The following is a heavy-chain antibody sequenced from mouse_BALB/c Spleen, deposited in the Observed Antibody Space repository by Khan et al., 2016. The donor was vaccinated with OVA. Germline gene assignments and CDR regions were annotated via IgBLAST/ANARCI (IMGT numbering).Heavy chain of an antibody. CDR3: ARLAYYYNSEGFAY. CDR2: ISTGGAYT. Sequence: EVELVESGGDFVRPGGSLKLSCAASGFTFSTYGMSWVRQTPDKRLEWVATISTGGAYTYYPDSVKGQFTISRDNAKNTLYLQLSSLKSEDTAIYYCARLAYYYNSEGFAYWGQGTLVTVSA. CDR1: GFTFSTYG. J-gene: IGHJ3*01. D-gene: IGHD1-1*01. V-gene: IGHV5-6*01.